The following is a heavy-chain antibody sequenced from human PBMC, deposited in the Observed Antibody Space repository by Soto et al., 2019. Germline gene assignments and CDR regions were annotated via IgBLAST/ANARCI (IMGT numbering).Heavy chain of an antibody. V-gene: IGHV4-31*03. CDR1: GGSISSGGYY. Sequence: QVQLQESSPGLVKPSQTLSLTCTVSGGSISSGGYYWSWIRQHPGKGREWIGYIYYSGSTYYNPSLTGGVTISVDTSKNQFSLKLSSVTAEDTAVYYCAGFGYSTNIGIDYWGQGTLVTVSS. CDR3: AGFGYSTNIGIDY. CDR2: IYYSGST. J-gene: IGHJ4*02. D-gene: IGHD3-22*01.